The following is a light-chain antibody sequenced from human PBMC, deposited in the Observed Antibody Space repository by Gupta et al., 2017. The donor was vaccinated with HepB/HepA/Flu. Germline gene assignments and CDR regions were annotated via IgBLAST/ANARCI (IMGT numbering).Light chain of an antibody. CDR3: HQSYSIPYV. J-gene: IGKJ2*01. V-gene: IGKV1-39*01. CDR1: QSISRH. CDR2: DAS. Sequence: DIQMTQSPSSLSASVGDRVTITCRASQSISRHLNWYQQKPGKVPNLLIHDASSLQSRVPSRFSGSGFRSNFTLTISSLQPEDFATYYCHQSYSIPYVFGQGTKLEIK.